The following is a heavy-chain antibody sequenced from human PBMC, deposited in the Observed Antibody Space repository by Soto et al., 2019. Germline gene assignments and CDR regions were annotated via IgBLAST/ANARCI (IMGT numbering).Heavy chain of an antibody. CDR1: GFTFTNHH. J-gene: IGHJ4*02. V-gene: IGHV1-46*01. CDR3: ARDRGSWYADF. D-gene: IGHD6-13*01. Sequence: ASVKVSCKASGFTFTNHHIHWVRQAPGQGLEWMGVINPSGDGTKYAQHFQGRITMTRDTSTSTAYMEMRSLRFEDTAVYYCARDRGSWYADFWGQGTLVTVSS. CDR2: INPSGDGT.